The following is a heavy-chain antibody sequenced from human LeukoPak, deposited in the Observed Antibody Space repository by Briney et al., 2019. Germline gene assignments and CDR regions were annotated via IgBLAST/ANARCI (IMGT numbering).Heavy chain of an antibody. Sequence: SETLSLTCTVSGGSISSYYWSWIRQPPGEGLEGIGYIYYSGSTNYNPSLKSRVTISVDTPKNQFSLKLSSVTAADTAVYYCAREQGRTMIHSDYWGQGTLVTVSS. D-gene: IGHD3-22*01. J-gene: IGHJ4*02. CDR2: IYYSGST. CDR3: AREQGRTMIHSDY. V-gene: IGHV4-59*01. CDR1: GGSISSYY.